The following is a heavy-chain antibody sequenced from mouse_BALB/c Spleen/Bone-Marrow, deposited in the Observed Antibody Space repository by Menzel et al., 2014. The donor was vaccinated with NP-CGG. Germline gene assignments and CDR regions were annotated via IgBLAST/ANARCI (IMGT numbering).Heavy chain of an antibody. CDR2: IWAGGST. Sequence: VQLVESGPGLVAPSQRLSIPCTVSGFSLSSYGVHWVRQPPGKGLEWLGVIWAGGSTNYNSALMSRLSISKDNSESQVFLKMNSLQTDDTAMYYCARPYYYGSYYAMDYWGQGTSVTVSS. CDR3: ARPYYYGSYYAMDY. V-gene: IGHV2-9*02. D-gene: IGHD1-1*01. J-gene: IGHJ4*01. CDR1: GFSLSSYG.